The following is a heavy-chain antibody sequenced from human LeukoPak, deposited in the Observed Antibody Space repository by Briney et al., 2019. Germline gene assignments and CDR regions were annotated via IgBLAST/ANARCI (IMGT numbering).Heavy chain of an antibody. V-gene: IGHV3-48*04. J-gene: IGHJ4*02. Sequence: PGGSLRLSWAASGFTFSSYRMNWVRQAQGKGLEWVSYISSSSSTIYYADSVKGRFTISRDNAKNSLYLQMNSLRAEDTAVYYCVRDAGITGTTDLDYWGQGTLVTVSS. D-gene: IGHD1-7*01. CDR3: VRDAGITGTTDLDY. CDR1: GFTFSSYR. CDR2: ISSSSSTI.